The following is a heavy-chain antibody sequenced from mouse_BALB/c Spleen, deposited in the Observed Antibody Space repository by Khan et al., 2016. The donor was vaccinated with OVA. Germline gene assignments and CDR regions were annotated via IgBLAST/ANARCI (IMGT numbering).Heavy chain of an antibody. D-gene: IGHD2-4*01. CDR2: IWSAGST. J-gene: IGHJ3*01. V-gene: IGHV2-2*02. CDR1: GFSLANYS. Sequence: QVQLKESGPGLVQPSQSLSITCTVSGFSLANYSVHWIRQSPGKGLEWLGVIWSAGSTDYNAAFMSRLTITKDNSRSQVFFKMNSLQPNDTAIYYFARRGYDYGRGALFAYWGQGTLVTVSA. CDR3: ARRGYDYGRGALFAY.